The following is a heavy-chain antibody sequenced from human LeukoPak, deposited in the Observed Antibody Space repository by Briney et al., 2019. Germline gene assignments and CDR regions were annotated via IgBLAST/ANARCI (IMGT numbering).Heavy chain of an antibody. D-gene: IGHD5-18*01. CDR3: ARVKSGYSYGPHYYYYYYMDV. CDR1: GFTFSSYG. CDR2: IRYDGSNK. V-gene: IGHV3-30*02. J-gene: IGHJ6*03. Sequence: GGSLRLSSAASGFTFSSYGMHWVRQAPGKGLEWVAFIRYDGSNKYYADSVKGRFTISRDNAKNTLYLQMNSMRAEDTAVYYCARVKSGYSYGPHYYYYYYMDVWGKGTTVTISS.